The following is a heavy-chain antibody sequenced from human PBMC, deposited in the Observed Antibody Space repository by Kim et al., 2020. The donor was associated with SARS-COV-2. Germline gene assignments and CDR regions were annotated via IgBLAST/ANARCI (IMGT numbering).Heavy chain of an antibody. D-gene: IGHD2-15*01. J-gene: IGHJ2*01. CDR2: ISGSGRDT. V-gene: IGHV3-23*01. Sequence: GGSLRLSCTTSGFTFSDYVMTWVRQAPGKGLECVAGISGSGRDTYYADSVRGRFTISRANAKNTIYLHMNSMRAEDTDVYYCEKYCNVGSWCHYF. CDR3: EKYCNVGSWCHYF. CDR1: GFTFSDYV.